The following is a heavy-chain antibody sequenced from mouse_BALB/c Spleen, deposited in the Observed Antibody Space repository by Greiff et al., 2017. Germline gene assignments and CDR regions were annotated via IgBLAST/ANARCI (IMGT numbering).Heavy chain of an antibody. CDR2: ISSGGST. V-gene: IGHV5-6-5*01. Sequence: EVKVEESGGGLVKPGGSLKLSCAASGFTFSSYAMSWVRQTPEKRLEWVASISSGGSTYYPDSVKGRFTISRDNARNILYLQMSSLRSEDTAMYYCARGYGNYGYYAMDYWGQGTSVTVSS. CDR3: ARGYGNYGYYAMDY. J-gene: IGHJ4*01. D-gene: IGHD2-1*01. CDR1: GFTFSSYA.